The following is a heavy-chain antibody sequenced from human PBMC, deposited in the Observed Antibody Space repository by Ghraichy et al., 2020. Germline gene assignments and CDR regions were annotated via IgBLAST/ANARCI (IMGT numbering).Heavy chain of an antibody. CDR3: ASVSGTYSFDQ. Sequence: GESLNISCAASGFSVSDNHMSWVRQAPGKGLEWVSVIYNSGSDIYADSVRGRFTVSRDISKNTLHLQMNSLRADDTAVYYCASVSGTYSFDQWGQRTLVTVSS. D-gene: IGHD1-26*01. CDR2: IYNSGSD. J-gene: IGHJ4*02. V-gene: IGHV3-53*01. CDR1: GFSVSDNH.